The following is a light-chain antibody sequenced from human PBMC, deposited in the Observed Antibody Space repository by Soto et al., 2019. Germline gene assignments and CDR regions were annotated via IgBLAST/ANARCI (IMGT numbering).Light chain of an antibody. V-gene: IGLV1-40*01. Sequence: QAVVTQPPSVSGAPGQSVTISCTGSSSNIGTGHDVHWYQQLPGTAPKLLIYANSNRPSGVPDRFSGSKSGTSGSLAITGLQAEDEADYYCQSFDTSLSAVVFGGGTKLTVL. CDR2: ANS. J-gene: IGLJ2*01. CDR1: SSNIGTGHD. CDR3: QSFDTSLSAVV.